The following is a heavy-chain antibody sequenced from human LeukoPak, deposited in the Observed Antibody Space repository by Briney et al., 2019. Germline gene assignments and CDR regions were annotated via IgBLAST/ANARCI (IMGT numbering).Heavy chain of an antibody. CDR2: INHSGST. D-gene: IGHD5-24*01. Sequence: SETLSLTCAVYGGSFSGYYWSWIRQPPGKGLEWIGEINHSGSTNYNPSLKSRVTISVDTSKNQFSLKLSSVTAADTAVYYCARVNREMATITPWGQGTLVTVSS. J-gene: IGHJ4*02. CDR3: ARVNREMATITP. CDR1: GGSFSGYY. V-gene: IGHV4-34*01.